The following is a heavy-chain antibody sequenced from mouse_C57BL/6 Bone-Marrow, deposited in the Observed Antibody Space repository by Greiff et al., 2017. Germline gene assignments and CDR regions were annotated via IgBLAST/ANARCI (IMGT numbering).Heavy chain of an antibody. CDR3: ARSAYSDYGPWFAY. CDR1: GYTFTDYT. D-gene: IGHD2-13*01. J-gene: IGHJ3*01. Sequence: VQLQQSDAELVKPGASVKISCKASGYTFTDYTIHWMKQRPEQGLEWIGYIYPRDGSTKYNEKFKGKATLTADKSSSTAYMQLNSLTSGDSAVYFCARSAYSDYGPWFAYWGQGTLVTVSA. V-gene: IGHV1-78*01. CDR2: IYPRDGST.